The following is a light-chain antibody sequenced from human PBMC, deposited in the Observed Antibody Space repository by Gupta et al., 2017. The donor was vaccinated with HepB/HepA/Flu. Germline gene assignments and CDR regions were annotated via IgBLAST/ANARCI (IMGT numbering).Light chain of an antibody. V-gene: IGKV1-9*01. CDR2: AAS. CDR1: QGISSY. CDR3: QQLNNSPIK. Sequence: DIHLTQSPSFLSASVGDRVTITCRASQGISSYLGWYQQKPGKAPKFLIYAASTVQSGVPSRFSGSGSGTEFTLTISSRQPEDFATYYCQQLNNSPIKFGRGTKVDIK. J-gene: IGKJ4*01.